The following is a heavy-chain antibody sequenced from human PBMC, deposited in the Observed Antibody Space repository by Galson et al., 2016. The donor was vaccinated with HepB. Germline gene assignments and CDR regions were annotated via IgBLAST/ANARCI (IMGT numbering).Heavy chain of an antibody. CDR1: GSSVSSFY. Sequence: SETLSLTCNVSGSSVSSFYWTWIRQPPGKGLEWLASISYTGSINYNPSLKGRVTISVDTSKNKFSLRLSSVTAADTAVYYCARGQQNYCFDYWGQGTLVTVSS. CDR2: ISYTGSI. CDR3: ARGQQNYCFDY. D-gene: IGHD3-10*01. V-gene: IGHV4-59*02. J-gene: IGHJ4*02.